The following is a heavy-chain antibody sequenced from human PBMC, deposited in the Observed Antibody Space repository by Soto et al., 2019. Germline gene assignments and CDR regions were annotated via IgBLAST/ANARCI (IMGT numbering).Heavy chain of an antibody. J-gene: IGHJ4*02. CDR3: AHRAYYYGSGSYYTH. D-gene: IGHD3-10*01. Sequence: SGPTLVNPTQTLTLTCTFSGFSLSTSGMCVSWIRQPPGKALEWLALIDWDDDKYYRTSLKSRLTIAKDTSKNLVILIMTNMDPEDTATYYCAHRAYYYGSGSYYTHWGQGILVTVSS. CDR2: IDWDDDK. CDR1: GFSLSTSGMC. V-gene: IGHV2-70*12.